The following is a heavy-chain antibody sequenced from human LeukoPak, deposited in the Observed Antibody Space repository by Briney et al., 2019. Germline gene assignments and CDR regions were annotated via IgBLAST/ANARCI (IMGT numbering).Heavy chain of an antibody. CDR1: GGSLSGYY. V-gene: IGHV4-34*01. Sequence: PSETLSLTCAVYGGSLSGYYWSWIRQPPGKGLEWIGEINHSGSTNYNPSLKSRVTISVDTSKNQFSLKLSSVTAADTAVYYCASINFMIPSYDYWGQGTLVTVSS. CDR2: INHSGST. J-gene: IGHJ4*02. CDR3: ASINFMIPSYDY. D-gene: IGHD3-3*01.